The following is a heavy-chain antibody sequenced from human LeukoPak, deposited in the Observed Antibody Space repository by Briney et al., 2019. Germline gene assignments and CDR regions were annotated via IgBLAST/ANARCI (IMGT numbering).Heavy chain of an antibody. CDR2: ISGSGGST. Sequence: GGSLRLSCAASGFTFSSYAMSWVRQAPGKGLEWVSAISGSGGSTYYADSVKGRFTISRDNSKNTLYLQMNSLRAEDTAVYYCAKAGDYCDSSGYYQVHYYYYGMDVWGQGTTVTVSS. CDR1: GFTFSSYA. V-gene: IGHV3-23*01. CDR3: AKAGDYCDSSGYYQVHYYYYGMDV. D-gene: IGHD3-22*01. J-gene: IGHJ6*02.